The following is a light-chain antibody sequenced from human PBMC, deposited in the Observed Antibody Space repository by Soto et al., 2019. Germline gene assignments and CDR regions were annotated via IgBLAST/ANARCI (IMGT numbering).Light chain of an antibody. V-gene: IGKV1-5*03. J-gene: IGKJ1*01. CDR2: KAS. CDR1: QTISSW. Sequence: DIQMTQSPSTLSGSVGDRVTITCRASQTISSWSAWYQQKPGKAPKLLIYKASTLKSGVPSRFSGSGSGTEFTLTISSLQPDDFASYYCQHYNSDSEAFGQGTKVELQ. CDR3: QHYNSDSEA.